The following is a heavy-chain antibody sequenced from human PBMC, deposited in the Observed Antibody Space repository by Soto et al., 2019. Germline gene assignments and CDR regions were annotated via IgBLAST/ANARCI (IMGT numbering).Heavy chain of an antibody. V-gene: IGHV1-69*06. CDR3: ARDYYDSSGYQVDYYYYGMDV. Sequence: QVQLVQSGAEVKKPGSSVKVSCKASGGTFSSYAISWVRQAPGQGLEWMGGIIPIFGTANYAQKFQGRVTITADKSTSTADMELSSLRSEDTAVYYCARDYYDSSGYQVDYYYYGMDVWGQGTTVTVSS. CDR2: IIPIFGTA. CDR1: GGTFSSYA. D-gene: IGHD3-22*01. J-gene: IGHJ6*02.